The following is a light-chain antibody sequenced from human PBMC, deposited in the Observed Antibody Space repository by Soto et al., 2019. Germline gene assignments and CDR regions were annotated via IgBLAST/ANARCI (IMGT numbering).Light chain of an antibody. CDR1: QSVSSAY. J-gene: IGKJ1*01. Sequence: EIVLTQSPGTLSLSPGESVTLSCRASQSVSSAYLAWYQQKPGQAPRLLIYGASSRATGIPDRFSGSGSGTDFTLTINRLEPEDFAIYYCQQYGSSPWTFGQGTKVEI. V-gene: IGKV3-20*01. CDR2: GAS. CDR3: QQYGSSPWT.